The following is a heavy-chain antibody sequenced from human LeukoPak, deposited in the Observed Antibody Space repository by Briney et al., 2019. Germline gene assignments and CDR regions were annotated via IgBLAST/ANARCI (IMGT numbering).Heavy chain of an antibody. CDR1: GFTFSSYW. CDR3: ARDPDTAMGPGAFDI. V-gene: IGHV3-74*01. Sequence: GALRLSCAASGFTFSSYWMHWVRQAPGKGLVWVSRINSDGSRTSYADSVKGRFTISRDNAKKTLYLQMNSLRAEDTAVYYCARDPDTAMGPGAFDIWGQGTMVTVSS. J-gene: IGHJ3*02. D-gene: IGHD5-18*01. CDR2: INSDGSRT.